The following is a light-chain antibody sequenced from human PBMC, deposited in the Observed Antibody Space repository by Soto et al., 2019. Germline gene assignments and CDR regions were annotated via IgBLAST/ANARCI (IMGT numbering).Light chain of an antibody. V-gene: IGKV1-33*01. J-gene: IGKJ3*01. CDR3: QQYDNLPRRT. Sequence: IKMTQSPSSMSASVCDRVNIISRASQSISSYLNWYQQKPGKAPKLLIYDASNLETGVPSRFSGSGSGTDFTFTISSLQPEDIATYYCQQYDNLPRRTCGPGTKGDIK. CDR1: QSISSY. CDR2: DAS.